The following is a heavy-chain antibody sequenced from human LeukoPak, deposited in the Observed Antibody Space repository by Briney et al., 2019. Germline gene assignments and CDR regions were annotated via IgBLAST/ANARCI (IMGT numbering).Heavy chain of an antibody. CDR1: GGSISSNTYF. J-gene: IGHJ5*02. V-gene: IGHV4-39*01. CDR2: IRYSGST. CDR3: ATSDTVSTYNWFDP. Sequence: PSETLSLTCNVSGGSISSNTYFWGWIRRPPRKGLEWIGSIRYSGSTYYNPSLKSRVTISVDTSKNQFSLNLSSLTAADTAVYYCATSDTVSTYNWFDPWGQGTLVTVSS. D-gene: IGHD5/OR15-5a*01.